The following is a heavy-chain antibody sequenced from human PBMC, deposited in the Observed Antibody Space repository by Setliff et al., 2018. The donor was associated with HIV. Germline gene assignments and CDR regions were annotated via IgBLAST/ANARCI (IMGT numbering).Heavy chain of an antibody. V-gene: IGHV2-26*01. Sequence: SGPTLVNPTETLTLTCTVSGFSLSNARMGVSWIRQPPGKALEWLAHIFSNDEKSYSTSLKSRLTISKDTSKSQVVLTMTNMDPVDTATYYCARTPYDYVWGSYRPACAFDIWGQGTMVTVSS. J-gene: IGHJ3*02. CDR1: GFSLSNARMG. CDR2: IFSNDEK. D-gene: IGHD3-16*02. CDR3: ARTPYDYVWGSYRPACAFDI.